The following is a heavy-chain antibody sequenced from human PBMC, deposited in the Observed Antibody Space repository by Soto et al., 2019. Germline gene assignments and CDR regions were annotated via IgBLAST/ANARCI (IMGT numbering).Heavy chain of an antibody. J-gene: IGHJ6*02. CDR2: IWYDGSNK. Sequence: QVQLVESGGGVVQPGRSLRLSCAASGFTFSSYGMHWVRQAPGKGLEWVAVIWYDGSNKYYADSVKGRFTISRDNSKNTLYLQMNSLRAEDTAVYYCALPNYDGEGGCMDVWGQGTTVTVSS. V-gene: IGHV3-33*01. CDR1: GFTFSSYG. D-gene: IGHD1-7*01. CDR3: ALPNYDGEGGCMDV.